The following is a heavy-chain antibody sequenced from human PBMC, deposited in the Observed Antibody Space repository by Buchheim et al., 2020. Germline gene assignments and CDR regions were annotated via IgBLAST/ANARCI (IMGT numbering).Heavy chain of an antibody. Sequence: VQLVESGGGLVQPGGSLRLSCAASGFTFSSYEMNWVRQAPGKGLEWVAITWFDGSSKYYGDSVKARFTISSDTSKNTVYLQMNSLRDEDTAVYYCARDYCTDISCSLLDYWGQGTL. CDR1: GFTFSSYE. CDR2: TWFDGSSK. V-gene: IGHV3-33*08. D-gene: IGHD2-2*01. CDR3: ARDYCTDISCSLLDY. J-gene: IGHJ4*02.